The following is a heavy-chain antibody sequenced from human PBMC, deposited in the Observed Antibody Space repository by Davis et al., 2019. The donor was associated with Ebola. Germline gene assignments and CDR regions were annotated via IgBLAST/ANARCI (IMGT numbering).Heavy chain of an antibody. D-gene: IGHD6-13*01. V-gene: IGHV1-46*01. CDR2: INPSGGST. Sequence: AASVKVSCKASGYTFTSYYMHWVRQAPGQGLEWMGIINPSGGSTSYAQKFQGRVTMTRDTSTSTVYMELSSLRSEDTAVYYCALSIAAAAGWFDPWGQGTLVTVSS. CDR1: GYTFTSYY. J-gene: IGHJ5*02. CDR3: ALSIAAAAGWFDP.